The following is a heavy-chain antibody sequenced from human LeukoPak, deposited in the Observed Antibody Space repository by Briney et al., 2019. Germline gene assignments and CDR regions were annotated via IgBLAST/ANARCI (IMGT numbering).Heavy chain of an antibody. D-gene: IGHD1-14*01. CDR2: INHSGST. CDR3: ARDRISINALDT. V-gene: IGHV4-34*01. CDR1: GGSFSGYY. J-gene: IGHJ3*02. Sequence: PSETLSLTCAVYGGSFSGYYWSWIRQPPGEGLEWIGGINHSGSTNYNPSLKSRVTISVDTSKNQFSLKLTSVTAADTALYYCARDRISINALDTWGQGTMVTVSS.